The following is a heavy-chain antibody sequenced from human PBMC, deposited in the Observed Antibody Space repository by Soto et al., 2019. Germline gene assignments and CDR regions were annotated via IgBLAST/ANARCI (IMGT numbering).Heavy chain of an antibody. CDR2: IRRTGEIT. D-gene: IGHD6-19*01. J-gene: IGHJ4*02. Sequence: EVQLLESGGGLVQPGGSLRLSCAASGFPFSNNAMTWVRQAPGKGLEWVSTIRRTGEITYYADSVKRRFTISRDSSKNTLYLGMNSLRADDTAVYYCAKDRGASGWPLLDYWGQGTLVTVSS. CDR1: GFPFSNNA. CDR3: AKDRGASGWPLLDY. V-gene: IGHV3-23*01.